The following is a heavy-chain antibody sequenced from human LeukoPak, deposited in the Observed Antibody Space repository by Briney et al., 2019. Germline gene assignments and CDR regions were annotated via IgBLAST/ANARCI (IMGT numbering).Heavy chain of an antibody. CDR1: GGSISSYY. J-gene: IGHJ5*02. Sequence: SETLSLTCTVSGGSISSYYWSWIRQPPGKGLEWIGYIYYSGSTNYNPSLKSRVTISVDTSKNQFSLKLSSVTAADAAVYYCALINLDSSSWFRNWFDPWGQGTLVTVSS. CDR3: ALINLDSSSWFRNWFDP. V-gene: IGHV4-59*08. CDR2: IYYSGST. D-gene: IGHD6-13*01.